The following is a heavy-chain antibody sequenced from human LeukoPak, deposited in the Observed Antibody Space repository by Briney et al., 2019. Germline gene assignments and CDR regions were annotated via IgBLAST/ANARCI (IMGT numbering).Heavy chain of an antibody. J-gene: IGHJ5*02. CDR2: VYPGDSET. V-gene: IGHV5-51*01. CDR1: GYRSVDYW. D-gene: IGHD2-2*01. Sequence: GESLEISCKGSGYRSVDYWVGWVRQMPGKGLEWMGIVYPGDSETRYSPSFQGQVTMSADKPINTAYLQWSSLKASDTAMYYCARRGYCNSNSCFEGTWWFDPWGQGTLVTVSS. CDR3: ARRGYCNSNSCFEGTWWFDP.